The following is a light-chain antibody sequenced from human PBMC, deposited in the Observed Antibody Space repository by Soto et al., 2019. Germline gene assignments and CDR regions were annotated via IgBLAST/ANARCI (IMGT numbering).Light chain of an antibody. CDR1: QSVSSSY. CDR3: QRYGSSST. CDR2: GAS. Sequence: EIVLTQSPGTLSLSPGERATLSCRASQSVSSSYLAWYQQKPGQAPRLLIYGASSSATGIPDRFSGSGSGTDFTLTISRLEPEDFALYYCQRYGSSSTFGPGTKVDIK. V-gene: IGKV3-20*01. J-gene: IGKJ3*01.